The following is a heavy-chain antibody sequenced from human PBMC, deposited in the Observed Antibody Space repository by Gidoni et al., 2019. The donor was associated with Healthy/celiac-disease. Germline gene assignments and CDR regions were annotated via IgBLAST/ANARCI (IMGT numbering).Heavy chain of an antibody. CDR3: ARDKAYYDSLTGYYRYYYYGMDV. CDR1: GFTVSTYA. CDR2: ISDDGSNK. D-gene: IGHD3-9*01. Sequence: QVQLVESGGGVVQPGRSLSLSCAASGFTVSTYAVHWVRQAPGKGLEWVAVISDDGSNKHYADSVKGRFTSFIENSKKKLYRKMNSLRAEETAVYYCARDKAYYDSLTGYYRYYYYGMDVWGQGTTVTVSS. J-gene: IGHJ6*02. V-gene: IGHV3-30*04.